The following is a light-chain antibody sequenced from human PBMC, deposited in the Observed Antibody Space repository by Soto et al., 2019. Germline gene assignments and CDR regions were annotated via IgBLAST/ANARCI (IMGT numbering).Light chain of an antibody. CDR1: QGIGSY. Sequence: AIRMTQSPSSFSASTGDRVTITCRASQGIGSYLAWYQQKPGKAPKLLIYAASTLQSGVPSRFSGGGSGTDFTLTISCLQSEDFATYYCQQYYSYPLTFGPGTKVDIK. CDR2: AAS. CDR3: QQYYSYPLT. V-gene: IGKV1-8*01. J-gene: IGKJ3*01.